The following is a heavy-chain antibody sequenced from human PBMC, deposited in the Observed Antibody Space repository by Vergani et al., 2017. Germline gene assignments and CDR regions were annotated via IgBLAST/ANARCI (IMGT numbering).Heavy chain of an antibody. J-gene: IGHJ4*02. CDR2: IDPSDSYT. CDR3: ARLIGQGELSQYIDY. CDR1: GYSFTSYW. D-gene: IGHD3-16*02. V-gene: IGHV5-10-1*03. Sequence: EVQLVQSGAEVKKPGESLRISCKGSGYSFTSYWIRWVRQMPGKGLEWMGRIDPSDSYTNYSPSFQGHVTISADKSISTAYLQWSSLKASDTAMYYCARLIGQGELSQYIDYWGQGTLVTVSS.